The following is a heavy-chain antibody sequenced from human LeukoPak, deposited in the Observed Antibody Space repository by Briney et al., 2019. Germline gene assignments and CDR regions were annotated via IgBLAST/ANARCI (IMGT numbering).Heavy chain of an antibody. V-gene: IGHV1-69*05. Sequence: SVKVSCKASGGTFSSYAISWVRQAPGQGLEWMGGIIPIFGTANYAQKFQGRVTITTDESTSTAYMELSSLRSEDTAVYYCARDFRGGTKGSLLTETTDYWGQGTLVTVSS. D-gene: IGHD3-10*01. CDR3: ARDFRGGTKGSLLTETTDY. CDR1: GGTFSSYA. J-gene: IGHJ4*02. CDR2: IIPIFGTA.